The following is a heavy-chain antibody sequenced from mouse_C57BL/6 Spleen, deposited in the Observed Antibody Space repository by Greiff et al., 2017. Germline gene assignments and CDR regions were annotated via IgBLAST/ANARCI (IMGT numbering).Heavy chain of an antibody. CDR1: GFTFRSYG. CDR2: ISSGGSSH. V-gene: IGHV5-6*01. D-gene: IGHD1-1*01. J-gene: IGHJ1*03. Sequence: VMLVESGGDLVKPGGSLTLSCAASGFTFRSYGMSWVRQTPDKRLEWVASISSGGSSHYYPDSVKGRFTISRDNAKNTLYLQMSRLKSEDTAMYYCARQYYGSSYGYWYFDVWGTGTTVTVSS. CDR3: ARQYYGSSYGYWYFDV.